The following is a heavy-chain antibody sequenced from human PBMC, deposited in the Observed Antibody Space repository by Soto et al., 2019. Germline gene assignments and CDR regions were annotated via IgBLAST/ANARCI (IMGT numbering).Heavy chain of an antibody. CDR3: AGFNNSAWQPFDD. D-gene: IGHD6-19*01. V-gene: IGHV4-59*03. Sequence: SETLSLTCTVSGGSISNYYWSWIRQPPGRGLEWIGHIFYSGSTNYNPALKSRVTISVDTSKSQFSLKLSSVTAADTAVYYCAGFNNSAWQPFDDWGQGSLVTVSS. CDR1: GGSISNYY. CDR2: IFYSGST. J-gene: IGHJ4*02.